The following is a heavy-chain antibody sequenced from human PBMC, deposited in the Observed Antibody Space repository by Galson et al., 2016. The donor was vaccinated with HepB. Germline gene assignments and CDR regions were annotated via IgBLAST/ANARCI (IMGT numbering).Heavy chain of an antibody. V-gene: IGHV3-23*01. CDR3: ARVVACRDTWNLGKNRGVGYFDS. Sequence: SLRLSCAVSGFPFSDFGMTWVRQAPGKGLEWVSYVSGSGGSAYLADSVKGRFSISRDNSKNTLYLQMNSLRGEDTAIYFCARVVACRDTWNLGKNRGVGYFDSWGQGTLVSVSS. CDR1: GFPFSDFG. CDR2: VSGSGGSA. D-gene: IGHD1-1*01. J-gene: IGHJ4*02.